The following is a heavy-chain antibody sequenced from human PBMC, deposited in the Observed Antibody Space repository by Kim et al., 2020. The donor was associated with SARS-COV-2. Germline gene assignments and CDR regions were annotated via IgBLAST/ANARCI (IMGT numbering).Heavy chain of an antibody. J-gene: IGHJ6*02. CDR2: IWYDGSNK. CDR1: GFTFSSYG. D-gene: IGHD2-2*01. Sequence: GGSLRLSCAASGFTFSSYGMHWVRQAPGKGLEWVAVIWYDGSNKYYADSVKGRFTISRDNSKNTLYLQMNSLRAEDTAVYYCARAVYCSSTSCWRRYYYYYGMDVWGQGTTVTVSS. CDR3: ARAVYCSSTSCWRRYYYYYGMDV. V-gene: IGHV3-33*01.